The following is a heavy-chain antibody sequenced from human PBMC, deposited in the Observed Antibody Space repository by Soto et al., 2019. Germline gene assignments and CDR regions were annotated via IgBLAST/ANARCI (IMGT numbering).Heavy chain of an antibody. CDR1: GFTFSAHY. J-gene: IGHJ4*02. Sequence: EVQLVESGGGLVQPGGSLRLSCAASGFTFSAHYMDWVRQAPGKGLEWVGRIKNKANSYTTEYAASVEGRFTISREDSQNSLYLQMNSLKTEDKAVYYCARVSLVGPSGGRYFDYWGQGSQVDVSS. D-gene: IGHD1-26*01. CDR3: ARVSLVGPSGGRYFDY. V-gene: IGHV3-72*01. CDR2: IKNKANSYTT.